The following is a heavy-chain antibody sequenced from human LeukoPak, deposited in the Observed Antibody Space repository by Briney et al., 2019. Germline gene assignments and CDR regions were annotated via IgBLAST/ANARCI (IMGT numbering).Heavy chain of an antibody. V-gene: IGHV1-69*13. J-gene: IGHJ4*02. CDR2: IIPIFGTA. CDR3: ASAGGHDSESY. Sequence: SVKVSCKASGYTFTSYGISWVRQAPGQGLEWMGGIIPIFGTANYAQKFQGRVTITADESTSTAYMELSSLRSEDTAVYYCASAGGHDSESYWGQGTLVTVSS. D-gene: IGHD2-15*01. CDR1: GYTFTSYG.